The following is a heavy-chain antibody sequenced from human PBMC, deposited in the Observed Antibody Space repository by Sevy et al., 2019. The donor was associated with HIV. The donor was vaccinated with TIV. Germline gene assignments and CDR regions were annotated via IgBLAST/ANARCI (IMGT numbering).Heavy chain of an antibody. D-gene: IGHD3-16*01. J-gene: IGHJ6*02. Sequence: GGSLRLSCAVSGFTVSDNYMNWVRQAPGKGLEWVSIFYIAGRTYYADSVRGRFTISRDKAKNTLYLQLNSLGVEDTAVYYCVREDLVLGEDNYYGMDVWGQGTTVTVSS. CDR3: VREDLVLGEDNYYGMDV. V-gene: IGHV3-53*01. CDR1: GFTVSDNY. CDR2: FYIAGRT.